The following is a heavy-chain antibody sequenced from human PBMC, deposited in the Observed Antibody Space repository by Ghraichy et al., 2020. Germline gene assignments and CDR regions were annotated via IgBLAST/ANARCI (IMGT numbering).Heavy chain of an antibody. CDR3: AKVERWLQLRYFDY. D-gene: IGHD5-24*01. CDR1: GFTFSSYA. V-gene: IGHV3-23*01. Sequence: GGSPRLSCAASGFTFSSYAMSWVRQAPGKGLEWVSAISGSGGSTYYADSVKGRFTISRDNSKNTLYLQMNSLRAEDTAVYYCAKVERWLQLRYFDYWGQGTLVTVSS. CDR2: ISGSGGST. J-gene: IGHJ4*02.